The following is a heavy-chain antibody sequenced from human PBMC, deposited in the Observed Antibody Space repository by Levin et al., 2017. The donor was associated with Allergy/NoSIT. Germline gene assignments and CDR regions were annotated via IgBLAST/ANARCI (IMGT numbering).Heavy chain of an antibody. V-gene: IGHV3-11*01. CDR1: GFTLSAHY. D-gene: IGHD3-10*01. J-gene: IGHJ3*02. Sequence: GGSLRLSCAASGFTLSAHYMTWIRQAPGKGLEWLSYISDSGSAIYYADSVKGRFTISRDITENSLYLQMNSLRDEDTAVYYCASSYGSGSSVPGAFDIWGQGTMVTVSS. CDR2: ISDSGSAI. CDR3: ASSYGSGSSVPGAFDI.